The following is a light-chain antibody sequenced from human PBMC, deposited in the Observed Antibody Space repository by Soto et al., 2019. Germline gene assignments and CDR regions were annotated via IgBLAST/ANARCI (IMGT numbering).Light chain of an antibody. CDR3: QKYYDWPIT. Sequence: VLTQSPATLSVSPGDSATLFCRASQGISTLLAWYQQKTGQAPRILIYAASTRAAGIPARFSGSGSGTDFNLTISSLQSEDFAIYYCQKYYDWPITCGQGTRLEIK. CDR2: AAS. J-gene: IGKJ5*01. CDR1: QGISTL. V-gene: IGKV3-15*01.